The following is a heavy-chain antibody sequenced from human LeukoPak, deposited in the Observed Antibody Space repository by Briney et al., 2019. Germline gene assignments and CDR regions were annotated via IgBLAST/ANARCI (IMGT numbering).Heavy chain of an antibody. J-gene: IGHJ4*02. Sequence: GGSLRLSCTASGFTFGDYAMSWVRQAPGKGLEWVGFIRSKAYGGTTEYAASVKGIFTISRDDSKSIAYLQMNSLKTEDTAVYYCTRDSSITIFGVVSHFDYWGQGTLVTVSS. V-gene: IGHV3-49*04. CDR3: TRDSSITIFGVVSHFDY. CDR2: IRSKAYGGTT. CDR1: GFTFGDYA. D-gene: IGHD3-3*01.